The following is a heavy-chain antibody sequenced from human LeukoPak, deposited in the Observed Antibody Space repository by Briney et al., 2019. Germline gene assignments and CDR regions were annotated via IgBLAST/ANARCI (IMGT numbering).Heavy chain of an antibody. CDR1: GFTFRSYD. CDR3: ARGGHDYGDPFDY. CDR2: ISRGVGST. D-gene: IGHD4-17*01. J-gene: IGHJ4*02. Sequence: PGGSLRLSRAASGFTFRSYDLSWVRQAPGKGLECVSAISRGVGSTYYADSVKGRFTISRDNAKNSLYLQMNSLRAEDTAVYYCARGGHDYGDPFDYWGQGTLVTVSS. V-gene: IGHV3-23*01.